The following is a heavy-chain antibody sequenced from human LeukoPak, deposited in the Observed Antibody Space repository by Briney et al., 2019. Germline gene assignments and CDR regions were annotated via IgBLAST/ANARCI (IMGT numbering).Heavy chain of an antibody. D-gene: IGHD4-17*01. CDR3: ARIDYGDSEGY. CDR2: LNPNSGGT. Sequence: ASVKVSCKASGYTFTDYYMHWVRQAPGQGLEWMGWLNPNSGGTNYAQKFQGRVTMTRDTSINTAYMELSRLRSDDTAVYYCARIDYGDSEGYWGQGTLVTVSS. J-gene: IGHJ4*02. V-gene: IGHV1-2*02. CDR1: GYTFTDYY.